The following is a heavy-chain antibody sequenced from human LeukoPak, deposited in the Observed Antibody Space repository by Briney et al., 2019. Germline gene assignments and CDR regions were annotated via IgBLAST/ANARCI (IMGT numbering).Heavy chain of an antibody. V-gene: IGHV3-48*01. CDR1: GFTFSSYS. CDR3: ARGRNYYYMDV. Sequence: GGSLRLSCEASGFTFSSYSMNWVRQAPGKGLEWVSYISSGSGTIYYADSVKGRFTISRDNAKNSLYLQMNSLRAEDTAVYYCARGRNYYYMDVWGXGTXVXVSS. J-gene: IGHJ6*03. CDR2: ISSGSGTI.